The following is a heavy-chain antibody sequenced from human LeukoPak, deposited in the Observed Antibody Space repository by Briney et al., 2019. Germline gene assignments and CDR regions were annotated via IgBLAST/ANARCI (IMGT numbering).Heavy chain of an antibody. J-gene: IGHJ4*02. CDR3: ARGQQLVPDY. D-gene: IGHD6-6*01. CDR2: INPNSGGT. Sequence: ASVKVSCKASGYTFTGYYMHWVRQAPGQGLKWMGWINPNSGGTNYAQKFQARVTMTRDTSISTAYMELSSLRSDDTAVYYCARGQQLVPDYWGQGILVTVSS. V-gene: IGHV1-2*02. CDR1: GYTFTGYY.